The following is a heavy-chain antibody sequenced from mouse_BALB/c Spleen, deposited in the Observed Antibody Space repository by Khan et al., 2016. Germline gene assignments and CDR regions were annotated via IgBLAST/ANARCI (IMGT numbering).Heavy chain of an antibody. V-gene: IGHV3-8*02. J-gene: IGHJ2*01. CDR3: SSYDSSGSFFDY. D-gene: IGHD3-2*01. CDR2: ISYSGST. Sequence: EVQLQESGPSLVKPSQTLSLSCSVTGDTITSGYWNWIRKFPGNKLEYMGYISYSGSTYYNPSHKSRISITRDTSKNQYYLQLNSVTTEDTATYYCSSYDSSGSFFDYWGQGTTLTVSS. CDR1: GDTITSGY.